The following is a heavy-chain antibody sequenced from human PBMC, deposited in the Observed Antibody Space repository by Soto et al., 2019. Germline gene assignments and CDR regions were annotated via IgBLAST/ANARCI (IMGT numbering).Heavy chain of an antibody. CDR1: GYSFTSYW. CDR3: ARHNGWDVADSSAS. Sequence: GESLKISCKGSGYSFTSYWISWVRQMPGKGLEWMARIDPSDSYSSYSPSFLGHVTISADKSISTAYLQWSSLKASDSAVYYCARHNGWDVADSSASCGQGTLVTVSS. CDR2: IDPSDSYS. D-gene: IGHD1-26*01. V-gene: IGHV5-10-1*01. J-gene: IGHJ5*02.